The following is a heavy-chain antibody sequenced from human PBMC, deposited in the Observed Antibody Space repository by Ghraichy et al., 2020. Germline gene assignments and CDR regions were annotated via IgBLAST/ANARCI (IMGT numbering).Heavy chain of an antibody. J-gene: IGHJ4*02. V-gene: IGHV1-69*13. CDR3: ARDVGDGYNSEIFDY. D-gene: IGHD5-24*01. CDR2: IIPIFGTA. CDR1: GGTFSSYA. Sequence: SVKVSCKASGGTFSSYAISWVRQAPGQGLEWMGGIIPIFGTANYAQKFQGRVTITADESTSTAYMELSSLRSEDTAVYYCARDVGDGYNSEIFDYWGQGTLVTVSS.